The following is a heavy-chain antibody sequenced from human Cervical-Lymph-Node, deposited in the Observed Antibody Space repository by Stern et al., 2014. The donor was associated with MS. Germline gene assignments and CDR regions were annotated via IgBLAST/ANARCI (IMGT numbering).Heavy chain of an antibody. CDR3: ARAFYGDYFYYYYGMDV. CDR2: IYHSGST. Sequence: QVQLQESGPGLVKPSGTLSLTCAVSGGSISSSNWWSWVRQPPGKGLEWIGEIYHSGSTNSNPSLKSRVTISVDKSKTQFALKLSSVTAADTAVYYCARAFYGDYFYYYYGMDVWGQGTTVTVSS. J-gene: IGHJ6*02. V-gene: IGHV4-4*02. CDR1: GGSISSSNW. D-gene: IGHD4-17*01.